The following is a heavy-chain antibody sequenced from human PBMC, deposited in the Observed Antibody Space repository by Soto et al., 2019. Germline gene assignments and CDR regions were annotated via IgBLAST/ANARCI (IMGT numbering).Heavy chain of an antibody. CDR2: IYSGGST. J-gene: IGHJ3*02. CDR1: GFTVSSNY. Sequence: EVQLVESGGGLVQPGGSLRLSCAASGFTVSSNYMSWVRQAPGKGLEWVSVIYSGGSTYYADSVNGRFTISRHNSKNTLYLQMNSLRAEDTAVYYCARVIFMVRGVIMSPAPFDIWGQGTMVTVSS. V-gene: IGHV3-53*04. CDR3: ARVIFMVRGVIMSPAPFDI. D-gene: IGHD3-10*01.